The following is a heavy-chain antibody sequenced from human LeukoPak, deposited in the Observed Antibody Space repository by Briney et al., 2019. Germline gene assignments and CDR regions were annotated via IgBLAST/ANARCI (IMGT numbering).Heavy chain of an antibody. V-gene: IGHV4-30-4*01. D-gene: IGHD3-22*01. CDR1: GGSISSGDYY. CDR3: ARERGDYYDSSGYYPDY. CDR2: IYYSGST. Sequence: SETLSLTRTVSGGSISSGDYYWSWIRQPPGKGLEWIGYIYYSGSTYYNPSLKSRVTISVDTSKNQFSLKLSSVTAADTAVYYCARERGDYYDSSGYYPDYWGQGTLVTVSS. J-gene: IGHJ4*02.